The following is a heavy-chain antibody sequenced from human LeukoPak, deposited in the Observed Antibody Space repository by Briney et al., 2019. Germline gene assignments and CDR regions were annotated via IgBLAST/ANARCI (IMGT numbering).Heavy chain of an antibody. J-gene: IGHJ4*02. Sequence: PSETLSLTCAVYGGSFSGYYWSWIRQPPGKGLEWIGEINHSGSTNYNPSLKSRVTISVDTSKNQFSLKLSSVTAADTAVYYCARGLPRHGPMVRGVRGGNYFDYWGQGTLATVSS. D-gene: IGHD3-10*01. CDR3: ARGLPRHGPMVRGVRGGNYFDY. CDR1: GGSFSGYY. V-gene: IGHV4-34*01. CDR2: INHSGST.